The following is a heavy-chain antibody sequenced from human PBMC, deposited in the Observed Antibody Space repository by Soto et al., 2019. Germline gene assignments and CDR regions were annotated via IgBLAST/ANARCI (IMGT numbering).Heavy chain of an antibody. CDR3: ARSLAVGLFDY. V-gene: IGHV3-21*01. D-gene: IGHD6-19*01. CDR2: ITGSSMYI. CDR1: GFTFSTYI. Sequence: EVQLVESGGGLVKPGGSLRLSCAASGFTFSTYIMSWVRQAPGKGLEWVSSITGSSMYIYYADSVKGRFTISRDNAKNSLYLQMNSLRAEDTAVYYCARSLAVGLFDYWGQGTLVTVSS. J-gene: IGHJ4*02.